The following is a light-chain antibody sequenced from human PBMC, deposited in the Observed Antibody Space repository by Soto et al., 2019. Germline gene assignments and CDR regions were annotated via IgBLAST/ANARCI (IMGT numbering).Light chain of an antibody. CDR1: KLGDRY. Sequence: SYELTQPPSVSVSPGQTSSITFSGDKLGDRYACWYQQKPGQSPVLVIYQDTKRPSGIPERFSGSNAGNTATLTISGTQAMDEADYYCQAWDSYVVFGGGTKRTVL. V-gene: IGLV3-1*01. J-gene: IGLJ2*01. CDR2: QDT. CDR3: QAWDSYVV.